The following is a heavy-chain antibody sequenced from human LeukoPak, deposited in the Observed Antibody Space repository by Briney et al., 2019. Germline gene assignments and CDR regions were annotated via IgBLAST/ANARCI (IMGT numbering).Heavy chain of an antibody. J-gene: IGHJ6*02. CDR2: ISYDGSNK. CDR3: ARDGSAGGYYYGMDV. V-gene: IGHV3-30-3*01. Sequence: GGSLRLSCAASGFTFSSYAMHCVRQAPGKGLEWVAVISYDGSNKYYADSVKGRFTISRDNSKNTLYLQMNSLRAEDTAVYYCARDGSAGGYYYGMDVWGQGTTVTVSS. CDR1: GFTFSSYA.